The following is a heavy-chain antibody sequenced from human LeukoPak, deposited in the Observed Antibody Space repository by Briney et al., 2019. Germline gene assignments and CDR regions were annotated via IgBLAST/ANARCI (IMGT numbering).Heavy chain of an antibody. CDR1: GFTFSSYA. CDR2: IAYDGSNK. CDR3: ARENVDSSSWYDEIGYYYYYYYMDV. Sequence: PGGSLRLSCAASGFTFSSYAMHWVRQAPGKGLEWVAVIAYDGSNKYYADSVKGRFTISRDNAKNSLYLQMNSLRAEDTAVYYCARENVDSSSWYDEIGYYYYYYYMDVWGKGTTVTISS. D-gene: IGHD6-13*01. V-gene: IGHV3-30*04. J-gene: IGHJ6*03.